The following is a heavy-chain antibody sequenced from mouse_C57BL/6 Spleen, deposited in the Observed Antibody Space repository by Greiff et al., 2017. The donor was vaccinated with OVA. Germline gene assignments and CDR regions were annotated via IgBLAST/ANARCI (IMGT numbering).Heavy chain of an antibody. CDR1: GYSITSGYS. J-gene: IGHJ2*01. CDR2: ISYDGSN. V-gene: IGHV3-6*01. CDR3: ARDDYVLDY. Sequence: ESGPGLVKPSQSLSLTCSVTGYSITSGYSWNWIRQFPGNKLEWMGYISYDGSNNYNPSLKNRISITRDTSKNQFFLKLNSVTTEDTATYYCARDDYVLDYWGQGTTLTVSS. D-gene: IGHD2-4*01.